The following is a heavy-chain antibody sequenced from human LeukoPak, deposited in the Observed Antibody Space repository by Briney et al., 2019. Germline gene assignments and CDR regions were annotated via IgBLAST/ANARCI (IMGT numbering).Heavy chain of an antibody. CDR3: TLYDSSGYLPEN. CDR1: GFTFSSYW. D-gene: IGHD3-22*01. CDR2: IKKDGSEK. V-gene: IGHV3-7*03. J-gene: IGHJ4*02. Sequence: PGGSLRLSCAASGFTFSSYWMTWVRQAPGKGLEWVANIKKDGSEKNSVDSVKGRFTISRDNAKNSLLLQMNSLKTEDTAVYYCTLYDSSGYLPENWGQGTLVTVSS.